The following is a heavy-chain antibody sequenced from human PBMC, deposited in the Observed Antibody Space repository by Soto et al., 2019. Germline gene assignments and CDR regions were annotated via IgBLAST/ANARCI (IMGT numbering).Heavy chain of an antibody. CDR3: VTNRGAGSLSNWSGAS. D-gene: IGHD1-1*01. CDR1: GFTFSCCA. J-gene: IGHJ2*01. V-gene: IGHV3-23*01. Sequence: EVQLLESGGGLVQPGGSLRLSCAASGFTFSCCAMSWVRQAPGKGLDYVSTIHGDGVYIPHSDSVKGRFTISRDNSRNTLYLQMNCLRADDTAVYYCVTNRGAGSLSNWSGASWGRGSLVTVSS. CDR2: IHGDGVYI.